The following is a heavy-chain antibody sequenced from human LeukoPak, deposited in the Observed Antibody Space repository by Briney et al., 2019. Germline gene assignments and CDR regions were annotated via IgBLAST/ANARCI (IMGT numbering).Heavy chain of an antibody. CDR1: GYSIRGGSY. J-gene: IGHJ4*02. CDR2: MFHSGDT. CDR3: AKVGANGAHARHDY. V-gene: IGHV4-38-2*01. Sequence: SETLSLTCDVSGYSIRGGSYWGWIRQPPGKGLEWVGCMFHSGDTYNNPSLKSRVTISADTSKNQFSLNLTPVTAADTAAYNCAKVGANGAHARHDYWGQGTLVTVSS. D-gene: IGHD4/OR15-4a*01.